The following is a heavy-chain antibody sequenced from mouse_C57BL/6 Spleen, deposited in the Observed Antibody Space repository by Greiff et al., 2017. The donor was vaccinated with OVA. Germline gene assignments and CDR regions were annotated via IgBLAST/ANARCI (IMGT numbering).Heavy chain of an antibody. CDR2: INYDGSST. Sequence: EVQRVESEGGLVQPGSSMKLSCTASGFTFSDYYMARVRQVPEKGLEWVANINYDGSSTYYLDSLKSRFIISRDNAKNILYLQMSSLKSEDTATYYCARARENWDGYFDYWGQGTTLTVSS. CDR1: GFTFSDYY. J-gene: IGHJ2*01. D-gene: IGHD4-1*01. V-gene: IGHV5-16*01. CDR3: ARARENWDGYFDY.